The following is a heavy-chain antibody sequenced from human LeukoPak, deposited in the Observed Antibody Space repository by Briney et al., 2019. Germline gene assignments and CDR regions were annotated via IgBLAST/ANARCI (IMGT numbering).Heavy chain of an antibody. CDR1: GFTFSSYS. J-gene: IGHJ4*02. V-gene: IGHV3-48*01. CDR2: ISGSSSTI. CDR3: VRDRDNHYFDF. Sequence: GGSLRLSCAASGFTFSSYSMNWVRQAPGKGLEWGSYISGSSSTIYYADSVKGRFTISRDNSKNTLYLQMNSLRAEDTATYYCVRDRDNHYFDFWGQGTLVTVSS. D-gene: IGHD5-24*01.